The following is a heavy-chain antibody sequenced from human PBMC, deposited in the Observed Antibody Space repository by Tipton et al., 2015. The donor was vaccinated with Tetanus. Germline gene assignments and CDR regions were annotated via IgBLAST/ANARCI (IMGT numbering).Heavy chain of an antibody. D-gene: IGHD1-7*01. Sequence: LRLSCTVSGGSISSGGYYWSWIRQHPGKGLEWIGYIYYSGSTYYNPSLKSRVTISVDTSKNQFSLKLSSVTAADTAVYYCARGGTGTQYYGMDVWGQGTTVTVSS. J-gene: IGHJ6*02. CDR1: GGSISSGGYY. CDR3: ARGGTGTQYYGMDV. CDR2: IYYSGST. V-gene: IGHV4-31*03.